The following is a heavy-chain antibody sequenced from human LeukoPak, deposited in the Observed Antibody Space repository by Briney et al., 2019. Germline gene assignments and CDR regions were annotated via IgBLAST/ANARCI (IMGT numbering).Heavy chain of an antibody. CDR1: GVILSPYW. CDR3: TRIFHSASWFFDL. Sequence: WGSLTLTCGTSGVILSPYWMSWVRQAPGKGLEWVANIKQDGSEKNYVDSVKGRFTISRDNANNLVFLQMNNLRVEDTALYFCTRIFHSASWFFDLWGRGNLVTVSS. D-gene: IGHD4/OR15-4a*01. V-gene: IGHV3-7*01. J-gene: IGHJ2*01. CDR2: IKQDGSEK.